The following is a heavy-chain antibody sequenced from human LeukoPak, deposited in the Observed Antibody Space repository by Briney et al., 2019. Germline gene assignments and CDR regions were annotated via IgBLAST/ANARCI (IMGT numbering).Heavy chain of an antibody. V-gene: IGHV3-23*01. CDR3: AKDYRSIVVAGYFDY. D-gene: IGHD6-19*01. J-gene: IGHJ4*02. Sequence: DSVKGRFTISRDNSKNTLYLQMNSLRAEDTAVYYCAKDYRSIVVAGYFDYWGQGTLVTVSS.